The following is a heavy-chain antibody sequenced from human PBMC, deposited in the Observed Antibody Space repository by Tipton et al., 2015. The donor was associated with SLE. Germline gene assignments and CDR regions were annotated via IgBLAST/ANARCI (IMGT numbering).Heavy chain of an antibody. J-gene: IGHJ2*01. CDR3: ARHQRSPHIVVVIDWYFDL. Sequence: TLSLTCTVSGGSISSYYWSWIRQPPGKGLEWIGYIYYSGSTNYNPPLKSRVTISVDTSKNQFSLKLSSVTAADTAVYYCARHQRSPHIVVVIDWYFDLWGRGTLVTVSS. D-gene: IGHD2-21*01. CDR2: IYYSGST. CDR1: GGSISSYY. V-gene: IGHV4-59*08.